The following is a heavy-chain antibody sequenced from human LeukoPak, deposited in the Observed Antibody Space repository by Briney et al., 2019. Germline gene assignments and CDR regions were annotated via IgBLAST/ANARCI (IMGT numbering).Heavy chain of an antibody. D-gene: IGHD6-6*01. V-gene: IGHV4-4*07. CDR2: ISPSGNT. CDR3: ARRPYWCFDL. J-gene: IGHJ2*01. Sequence: PSETLSLTCSVSSDSINTHSWSWIRQPAGKTLEWIGHISPSGNTNYNPSLKSRVTMSVETSKNHFSLKLSSVTAADTAVYYCARRPYWCFDLWGRGTLVTVSS. CDR1: SDSINTHS.